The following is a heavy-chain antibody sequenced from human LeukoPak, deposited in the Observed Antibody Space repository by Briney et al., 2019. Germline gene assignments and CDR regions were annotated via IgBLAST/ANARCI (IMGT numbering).Heavy chain of an antibody. Sequence: ASVKVSCKASGGTFSSYVISWVRQAPGQGLEWMGGIIPIFGTANYAQKFQGRVTITADESTSTAYMELSSLRSEDTAVYYCARMTRFLEWLLPSLNYGMDVWGQGTTVTVSS. V-gene: IGHV1-69*01. CDR1: GGTFSSYV. D-gene: IGHD3-3*01. J-gene: IGHJ6*02. CDR2: IIPIFGTA. CDR3: ARMTRFLEWLLPSLNYGMDV.